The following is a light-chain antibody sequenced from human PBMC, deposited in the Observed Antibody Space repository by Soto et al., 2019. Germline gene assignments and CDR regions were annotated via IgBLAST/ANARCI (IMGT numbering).Light chain of an antibody. V-gene: IGLV1-40*01. Sequence: QSVLTQPPSVSGAPGQRVTISCTGSSSNIGARYDVHWYQQLPGTAPKLLIYGNSNRPSGVPDRFSGSKSGTSASLAITGLQDEDEADYYCQSYDSSLNAVVFGGGTQLTVL. CDR2: GNS. CDR1: SSNIGARYD. CDR3: QSYDSSLNAVV. J-gene: IGLJ2*01.